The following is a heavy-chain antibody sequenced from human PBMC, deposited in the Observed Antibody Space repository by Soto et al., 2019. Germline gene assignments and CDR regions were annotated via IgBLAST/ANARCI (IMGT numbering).Heavy chain of an antibody. D-gene: IGHD6-13*01. CDR1: GGTFSSYA. V-gene: IGHV1-69*13. J-gene: IGHJ6*02. Sequence: ASVKVSCKASGGTFSSYAISWVRQAPGQGLEWMGGIIPIFGTANYAQKFQGRVTITADESTSTAYMELSSLRSEDTAVYYCARGTYSREYYYYGMDVWGQGTTVTVSS. CDR3: ARGTYSREYYYYGMDV. CDR2: IIPIFGTA.